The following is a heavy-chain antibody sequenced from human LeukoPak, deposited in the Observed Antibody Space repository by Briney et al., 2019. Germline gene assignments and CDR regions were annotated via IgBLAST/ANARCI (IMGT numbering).Heavy chain of an antibody. V-gene: IGHV1-24*01. CDR1: GYTLTELS. Sequence: ASVKVSCKVSGYTLTELSMHWVRQAPGKGLEWMGGFDPEDGETIYAQKFQGRVTMTEDTSTDTAYMELSSLRSEDTAVYYCATDYYDSSGYYRAVAFDIWGQGTMVTVSS. D-gene: IGHD3-22*01. J-gene: IGHJ3*02. CDR2: FDPEDGET. CDR3: ATDYYDSSGYYRAVAFDI.